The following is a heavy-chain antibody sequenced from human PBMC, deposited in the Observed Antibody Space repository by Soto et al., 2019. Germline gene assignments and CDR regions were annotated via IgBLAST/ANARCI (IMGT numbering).Heavy chain of an antibody. D-gene: IGHD4-4*01. CDR2: ISWDGRST. J-gene: IGHJ4*02. Sequence: EVQLVESGGVVVQPGGSLRLSCAASGFTFDDYSMHWVRQAPGKGLEWVSLISWDGRSTYYADSVRGRFTISRDNNKNSLYLQMNSLTTEDTAVYYCGKDGSVTDYTYLDYWGQGALVTVSS. V-gene: IGHV3-43*01. CDR1: GFTFDDYS. CDR3: GKDGSVTDYTYLDY.